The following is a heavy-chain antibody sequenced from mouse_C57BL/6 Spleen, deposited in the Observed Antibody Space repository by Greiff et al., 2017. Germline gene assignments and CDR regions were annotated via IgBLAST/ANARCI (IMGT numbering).Heavy chain of an antibody. D-gene: IGHD1-1*01. V-gene: IGHV1-18*01. CDR3: ARSLITTVVARAMDY. Sequence: EVQLQQSGPELVKPGASVKIPCKASGYTFTDYNMDWVKQSHGKSLEWIGDINPNNGGTIYNQKFKGKATLTVDKSSSTAYMELRSLTSEDTAVYYCARSLITTVVARAMDYWSQGTSGTVSS. CDR1: GYTFTDYN. J-gene: IGHJ4*01. CDR2: INPNNGGT.